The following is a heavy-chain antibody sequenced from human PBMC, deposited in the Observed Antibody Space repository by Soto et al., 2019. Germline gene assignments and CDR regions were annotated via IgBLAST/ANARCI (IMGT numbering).Heavy chain of an antibody. J-gene: IGHJ6*02. V-gene: IGHV3-74*01. D-gene: IGHD2-21*01. CDR1: GFTFSDHW. CDR3: ARGLRGAYGMDV. Sequence: EVQLVEPGGGLVQPGGSLRLSCAASGFTFSDHWIHWVRQGPGEGLVWVSRIKGDGSITNYADSVKGRFTISRDNAKNTVYLQINSLRVEDTALYYCARGLRGAYGMDVWGQGTTVTVSS. CDR2: IKGDGSIT.